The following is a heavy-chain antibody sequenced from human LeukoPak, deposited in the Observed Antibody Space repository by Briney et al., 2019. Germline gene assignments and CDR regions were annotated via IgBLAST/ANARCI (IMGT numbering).Heavy chain of an antibody. CDR1: GGTFNSYA. Sequence: ASAKVSCKASGGTFNSYAISWVRQAPGQGLEWMGGIIPIFGTANYAQKFQGRVTITADESTSTAYMELSSLRSEDTAVYYCARDLSSDYGDYAGYWGQGTLVTVSS. CDR3: ARDLSSDYGDYAGY. V-gene: IGHV1-69*13. CDR2: IIPIFGTA. J-gene: IGHJ4*02. D-gene: IGHD4-17*01.